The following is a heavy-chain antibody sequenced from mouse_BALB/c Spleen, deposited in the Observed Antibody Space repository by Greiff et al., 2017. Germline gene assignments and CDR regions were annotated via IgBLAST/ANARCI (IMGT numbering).Heavy chain of an antibody. CDR3: ARGGITTASFDY. CDR2: INPGSGGT. D-gene: IGHD1-2*01. Sequence: QVQLQQSGAELVRPGTSVKVSCKASGYAFTNYLIEWVKQRPGQGLEWIGVINPGSGGTNYNEKFKGKATLTSDKSSSTAYMELSSLTSEDSAVYYCARGGITTASFDYWGQGTTLTVSS. J-gene: IGHJ2*01. V-gene: IGHV1-54*01. CDR1: GYAFTNYL.